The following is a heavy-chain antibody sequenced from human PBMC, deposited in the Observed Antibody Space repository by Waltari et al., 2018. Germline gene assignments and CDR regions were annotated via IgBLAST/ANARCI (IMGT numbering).Heavy chain of an antibody. D-gene: IGHD6-6*01. J-gene: IGHJ3*02. V-gene: IGHV4-38-2*02. Sequence: QVQLQESGPGLVKPSETLSLTCTVSGYSISSGYSWGWIRKPTVKVLEGIGSISHSGSTYYNPSLKSPVTISLDTCQTQSSLKLSSVTAADTAVYYCARGCKHLVLHAFDIWGQGTMVTVSS. CDR2: ISHSGST. CDR3: ARGCKHLVLHAFDI. CDR1: GYSISSGYS.